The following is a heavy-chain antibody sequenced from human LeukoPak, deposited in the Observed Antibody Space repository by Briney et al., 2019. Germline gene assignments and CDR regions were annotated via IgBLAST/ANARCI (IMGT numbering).Heavy chain of an antibody. CDR2: MSDDGGRK. V-gene: IGHV3-30*07. D-gene: IGHD2-15*01. Sequence: GGSLRLSCVGSGFTFENYDIHWVRQAPGKGLEWVTVMSDDGGRKYYADSVKGRFTISRDNAKNTLYLQMNSLRAEDTAVYYCARGGSGYCSAGSCYPIDYWGQGTLVTVSS. CDR3: ARGGSGYCSAGSCYPIDY. CDR1: GFTFENYD. J-gene: IGHJ4*02.